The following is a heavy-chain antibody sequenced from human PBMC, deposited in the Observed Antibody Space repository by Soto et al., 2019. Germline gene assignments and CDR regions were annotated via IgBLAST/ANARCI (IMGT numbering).Heavy chain of an antibody. CDR2: INPSGGST. V-gene: IGHV1-46*01. CDR3: SRKEASGLDY. J-gene: IGHJ4*02. Sequence: QVQLVQSEAEVKKPGASVTVSCKASGYTFVNYYVHWVRQAPGQGLEWLGFINPSGGSTSYAQKFQGRVTMTRDTSTSTVYMELSSLRSEATALYYCSRKEASGLDYWGQGALVTVS. CDR1: GYTFVNYY.